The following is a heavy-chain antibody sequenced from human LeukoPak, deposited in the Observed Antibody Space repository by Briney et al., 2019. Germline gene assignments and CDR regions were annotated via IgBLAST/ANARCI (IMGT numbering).Heavy chain of an antibody. CDR3: ARVTQQQLTDAFNI. CDR1: GGSFSGYF. J-gene: IGHJ3*02. D-gene: IGHD6-13*01. Sequence: SETLSLTCAVYGGSFSGYFWSWVRQPPGKGPEWIGEINHSGSTNYNPSLKSRVTISIDTSKNQFSLKLRFVTAADTAVYYCARVTQQQLTDAFNIWGQGTMVTVSS. CDR2: INHSGST. V-gene: IGHV4-34*01.